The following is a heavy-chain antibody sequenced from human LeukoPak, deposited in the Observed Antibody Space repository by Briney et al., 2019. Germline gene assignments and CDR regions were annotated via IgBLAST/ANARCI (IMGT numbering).Heavy chain of an antibody. CDR3: AKMVGAANPLFFFDY. V-gene: IGHV3-30*18. CDR2: ISYDGSNK. CDR1: GFTFSSYG. D-gene: IGHD2-15*01. Sequence: GGSLRLSCAASGFTFSSYGMHWVRQAPGKGLEWVAVISYDGSNKYYADSVKGRFTISRDNSKNTLYLQMNSLRAEDTAVYYCAKMVGAANPLFFFDYWGQGTLVTVSS. J-gene: IGHJ4*02.